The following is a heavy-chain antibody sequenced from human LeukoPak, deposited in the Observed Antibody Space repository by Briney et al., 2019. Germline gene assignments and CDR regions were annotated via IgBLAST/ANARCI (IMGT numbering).Heavy chain of an antibody. CDR3: AGGSSTNSYYFDY. V-gene: IGHV3-21*01. CDR1: GFTFSSYS. D-gene: IGHD2-2*01. J-gene: IGHJ4*02. Sequence: GGSLRLSCAASGFTFSSYSMNWVRQAPGKGLEWISSISSSSRYIYYADSVKGRFTISRDNAQNSVYLQMNSLRAEDTAVYFCAGGSSTNSYYFDYWGQGTLVTVSS. CDR2: ISSSSRYI.